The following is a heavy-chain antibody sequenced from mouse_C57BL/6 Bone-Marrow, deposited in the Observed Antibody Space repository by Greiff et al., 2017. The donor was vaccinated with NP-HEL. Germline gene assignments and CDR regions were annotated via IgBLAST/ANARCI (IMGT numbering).Heavy chain of an antibody. D-gene: IGHD3-2*02. CDR2: IYPRDGST. CDR1: GSTFPDHP. J-gene: IGHJ2*01. CDR3: ASTAQATRYFDY. V-gene: IGHV1-78*01. Sequence: QVQLQQSDAELVKPGASVKISCRVSGSTFPDHPIHWLKRRPEQGLEWIGYIYPRDGSTKYNGKFKGKATLTADKSSSTAYMQLNSLTSEDSAVYFCASTAQATRYFDYWGQGTTLTVSS.